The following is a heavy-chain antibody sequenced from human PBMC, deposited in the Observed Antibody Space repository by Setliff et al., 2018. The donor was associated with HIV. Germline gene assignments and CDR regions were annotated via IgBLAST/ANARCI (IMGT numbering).Heavy chain of an antibody. Sequence: PSETLSLTCTVSGGSISSGTYYWSWIRRPAGKGLEWIGSIYYSGNTYYNPSLKSRVTIYVDTSKNQFSLKLSSVTAADTAVYYCARTFNSGYLSYAFDIWGQGTMVTVSS. CDR2: IYYSGNT. CDR3: ARTFNSGYLSYAFDI. CDR1: GGSISSGTYY. D-gene: IGHD3-22*01. J-gene: IGHJ3*02. V-gene: IGHV4-61*10.